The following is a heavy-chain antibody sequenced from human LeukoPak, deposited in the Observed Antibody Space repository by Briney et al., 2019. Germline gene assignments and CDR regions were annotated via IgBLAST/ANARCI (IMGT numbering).Heavy chain of an antibody. J-gene: IGHJ4*02. Sequence: SETLSLTCTVSRYSISSGYYWGWIRQPPGKGLEWIGSIYHSGSAYYNPSLKSRVTLSVDTSNNQFSLKLSSVTAADTAVYYCARGLDVQWELLLDYWGQGTLVTVSS. CDR1: RYSISSGYY. CDR3: ARGLDVQWELLLDY. CDR2: IYHSGSA. D-gene: IGHD1-26*01. V-gene: IGHV4-38-2*02.